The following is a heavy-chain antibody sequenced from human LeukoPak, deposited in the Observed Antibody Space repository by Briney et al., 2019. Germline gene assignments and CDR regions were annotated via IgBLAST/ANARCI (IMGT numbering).Heavy chain of an antibody. D-gene: IGHD4-11*01. Sequence: SVKVSCKASGGTFSSYAISWMRQAPGQGLEWMGRIIPIFGIANYAQKFQGRVTITADKSTSTAYMELSSLRSEDTAVYYCARDYSNYGFDPWGQGTLVTVSS. CDR2: IIPIFGIA. CDR1: GGTFSSYA. V-gene: IGHV1-69*04. J-gene: IGHJ5*02. CDR3: ARDYSNYGFDP.